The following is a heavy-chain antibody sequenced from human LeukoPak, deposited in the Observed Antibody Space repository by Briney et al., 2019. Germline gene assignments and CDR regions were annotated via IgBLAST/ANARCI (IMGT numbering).Heavy chain of an antibody. D-gene: IGHD6-13*01. CDR1: GFTFSSYA. J-gene: IGHJ4*02. Sequence: GGSLRLSCAASGFTFSSYAMSWVRQAPGKGLEWVSAISGSGGSTYYADSVKGRFTISRDNSANTVYLQMSSLRVEDTAVYYCAKDPDSSSWTVDDWGQGTLVAVSS. CDR3: AKDPDSSSWTVDD. V-gene: IGHV3-23*01. CDR2: ISGSGGST.